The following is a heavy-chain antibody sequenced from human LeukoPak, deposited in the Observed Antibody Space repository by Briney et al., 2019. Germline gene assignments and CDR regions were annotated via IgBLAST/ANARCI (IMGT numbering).Heavy chain of an antibody. CDR2: INPNSGGT. D-gene: IGHD3-16*02. V-gene: IGHV1-2*02. CDR3: ERDLPLITFGGVIVTDFDY. CDR1: GYTFTGYY. J-gene: IGHJ4*02. Sequence: ASVRVSCKASGYTFTGYYMHWVRQAPGQGLEWMGWINPNSGGTNYAQKFQGRVTMTRDTSISTAYMELSRLRSDDTAVYYCERDLPLITFGGVIVTDFDYWGQRTLVTVSS.